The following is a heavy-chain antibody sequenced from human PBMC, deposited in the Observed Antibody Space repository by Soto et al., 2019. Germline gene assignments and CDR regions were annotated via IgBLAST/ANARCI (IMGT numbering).Heavy chain of an antibody. D-gene: IGHD6-19*01. CDR3: ARLGGSGWLTVDY. Sequence: SETLSLTCAVYGGSFSGYYWSWIRQPPGKGLEWIGEINHSGSTNYNPSLKSRVTISVDTSKNQFSLKLSSVTAADTAVYYCARLGGSGWLTVDYWGQGTLVTVSS. V-gene: IGHV4-34*01. J-gene: IGHJ4*02. CDR1: GGSFSGYY. CDR2: INHSGST.